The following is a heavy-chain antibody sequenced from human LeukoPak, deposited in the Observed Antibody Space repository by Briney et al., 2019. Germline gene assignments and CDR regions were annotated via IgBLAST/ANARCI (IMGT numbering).Heavy chain of an antibody. J-gene: IGHJ4*02. CDR3: AKDWDSSGYPDY. CDR1: GFTFDDYA. D-gene: IGHD3-22*01. V-gene: IGHV3-43*02. Sequence: GGSLILSCAASGFTFDDYAMHWVRQAPGKGLEWVSLISGDGGSTYYADSVKGRFTISRDNSKNSLYLQMNSLRTEDTALYYCAKDWDSSGYPDYWGQGTLVTVSS. CDR2: ISGDGGST.